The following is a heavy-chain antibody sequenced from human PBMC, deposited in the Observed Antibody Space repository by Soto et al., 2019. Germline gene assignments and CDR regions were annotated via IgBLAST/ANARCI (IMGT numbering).Heavy chain of an antibody. CDR3: ARECSSTSCYDYYYYGMDV. D-gene: IGHD2-2*01. Sequence: ASVKVSCKASGYTFTSYGISWVRQAPGQGHEWMGWISAYNGNTNYAQKLQGRVTMTTDTSTSTAYMELRSLRSDDTAVYYCARECSSTSCYDYYYYGMDVWGQGTTVTVSS. V-gene: IGHV1-18*01. CDR2: ISAYNGNT. J-gene: IGHJ6*02. CDR1: GYTFTSYG.